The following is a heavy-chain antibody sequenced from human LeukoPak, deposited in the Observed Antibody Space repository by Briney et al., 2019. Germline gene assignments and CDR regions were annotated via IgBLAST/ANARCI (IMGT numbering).Heavy chain of an antibody. CDR3: ARDASLYADDY. J-gene: IGHJ4*02. CDR2: IWANGITE. CDR1: GFTFSAYG. D-gene: IGHD2-2*01. Sequence: PGRSLRLSCAASGFTFSAYGMHWVRQAPGKGLEWAAVIWANGITEHYADSVKGRFTISRDNSKSTLYLQMNSLTAEDTAIYYCARDASLYADDYWGQGTLVTVSS. V-gene: IGHV3-33*01.